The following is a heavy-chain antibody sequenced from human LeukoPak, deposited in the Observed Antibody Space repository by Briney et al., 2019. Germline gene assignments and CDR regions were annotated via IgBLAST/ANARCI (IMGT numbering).Heavy chain of an antibody. CDR1: GFTFSSYS. V-gene: IGHV3-21*01. CDR3: AKDGGVTTFYYYYMDV. D-gene: IGHD3-16*01. J-gene: IGHJ6*03. CDR2: ISSSSSYI. Sequence: NPGGSLRLSCAASGFTFSSYSMNWVRQAPGKGLEWVSSISSSSSYIYYADSVKGRFTISRDNAKNSLYLQMNSLRAEDTAVYYCAKDGGVTTFYYYYMDVWGKGTTVTVSS.